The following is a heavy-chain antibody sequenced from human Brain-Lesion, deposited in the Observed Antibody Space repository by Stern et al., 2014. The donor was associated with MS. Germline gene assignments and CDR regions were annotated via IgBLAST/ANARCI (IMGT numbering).Heavy chain of an antibody. CDR3: AGEEDIRYCSGGSCTGNWFDP. CDR2: IYYSGNT. CDR1: GGSVSSTSYA. D-gene: IGHD2-15*01. J-gene: IGHJ5*02. V-gene: IGHV4-39*01. Sequence: QVQLQESGPGLVKPSETLSLTCTVAGGSVSSTSYAWAWIRQPPGKGLEWIGTIYYSGNTYTIRPLKSRLTIPLNTSKNQFSLQLRFVTAADTAVYYCAGEEDIRYCSGGSCTGNWFDPWGQGTLVTVSS.